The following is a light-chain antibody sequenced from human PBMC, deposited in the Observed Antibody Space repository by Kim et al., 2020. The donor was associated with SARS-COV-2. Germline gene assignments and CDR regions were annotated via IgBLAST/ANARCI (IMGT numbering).Light chain of an antibody. CDR2: EDT. CDR1: KLGDKY. V-gene: IGLV3-1*01. Sequence: SYELTQPPSMSVSPGQTAIIPCSGDKLGDKYACWYQQKPGQSPVLVISEDTKRPSGIPEQFSGSNSGNTATLTISGTQAMDEADYYCQAWDSSTVVFGGGTQLTVL. J-gene: IGLJ3*02. CDR3: QAWDSSTVV.